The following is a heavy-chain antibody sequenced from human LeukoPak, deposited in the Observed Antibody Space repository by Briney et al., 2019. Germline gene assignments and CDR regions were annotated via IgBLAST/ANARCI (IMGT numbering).Heavy chain of an antibody. CDR3: ARGLASIYCSSTSCPHAGFDP. CDR1: GGSISSYY. CDR2: IYTSGST. J-gene: IGHJ5*02. V-gene: IGHV4-4*07. D-gene: IGHD2-2*01. Sequence: PSETLSLTCTVSGGSISSYYWSWIRQAAGKGLEWIGHIYTSGSTNYNPSLKSRVTISVDKSKNQFSLKLSSVTAADTAVYYCARGLASIYCSSTSCPHAGFDPWGQGTLVTVSS.